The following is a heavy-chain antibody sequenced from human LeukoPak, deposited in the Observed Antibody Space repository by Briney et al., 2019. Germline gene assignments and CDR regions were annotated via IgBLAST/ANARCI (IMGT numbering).Heavy chain of an antibody. CDR2: IIPIFGTA. J-gene: IGHJ6*02. CDR3: ARFSDYDFWSGDYYYGMDV. V-gene: IGHV1-69*13. D-gene: IGHD3-3*01. CDR1: GGTFSSYA. Sequence: SVKVSCKASGGTFSSYAISWVRQAPGQGLEWMGGIIPIFGTANYAQKFQGRVTITADESTSTAYMELSSLRSEDTAVYYCARFSDYDFWSGDYYYGMDVWGQGTTVTVSS.